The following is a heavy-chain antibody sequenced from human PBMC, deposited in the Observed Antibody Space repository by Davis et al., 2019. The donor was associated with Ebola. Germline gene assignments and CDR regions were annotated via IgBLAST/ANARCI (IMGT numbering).Heavy chain of an antibody. Sequence: AASVKVSCKASGYTFTNYGITWVRQAPGQGLEWMGWINPHNGNTNYAQNVQGRVIMTSDTATTTAYMEVGSLRSDDTAVDYCARAQFPTTSDHWGQGTLVTVSS. CDR3: ARAQFPTTSDH. CDR1: GYTFTNYG. V-gene: IGHV1-18*04. D-gene: IGHD1-1*01. CDR2: INPHNGNT. J-gene: IGHJ4*02.